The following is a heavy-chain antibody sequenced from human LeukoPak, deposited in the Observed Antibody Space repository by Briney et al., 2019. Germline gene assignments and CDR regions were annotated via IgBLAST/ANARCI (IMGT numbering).Heavy chain of an antibody. Sequence: GGTLRLSCAASGFTFSTYGMNWVRQAPGKGLEWVSGISPSGGITYYTDSVKGRFTISRDNSKHTVSLQMNSLRAEDTAVYYCARDLSGVTGYTYGRGIDYWGQGTLVTVSS. CDR3: ARDLSGVTGYTYGRGIDY. CDR2: ISPSGGIT. CDR1: GFTFSTYG. D-gene: IGHD5-18*01. V-gene: IGHV3-23*01. J-gene: IGHJ4*02.